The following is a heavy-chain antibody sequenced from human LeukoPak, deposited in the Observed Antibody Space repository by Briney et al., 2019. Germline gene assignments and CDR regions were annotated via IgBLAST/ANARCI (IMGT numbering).Heavy chain of an antibody. CDR3: ARSVPSLDYLFDS. Sequence: SETLSLTCTVSGGSINGYYWTWLRQLPGKGLEWIGYIYNSGITNYNPSLKSRVTVSVDTSKNQFSLRLTSVTAADTAVYYCARSVPSLDYLFDSWGHGTLVTVSS. CDR2: IYNSGIT. CDR1: GGSINGYY. D-gene: IGHD4-11*01. V-gene: IGHV4-59*08. J-gene: IGHJ5*01.